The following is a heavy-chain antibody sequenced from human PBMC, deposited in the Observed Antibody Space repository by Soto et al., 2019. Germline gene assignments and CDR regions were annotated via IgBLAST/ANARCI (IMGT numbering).Heavy chain of an antibody. CDR2: VWYDGINK. J-gene: IGHJ4*02. Sequence: QVQLVESGGGVVQPGRSLRLSCATSGFTFSSYGIHWVRQAPGKGLEWVAVVWYDGINKNYADSVKGRFTISRDNSKNTLYLQMNSLRAEDTAVYYCAREGDTSMAITYDFWGQGTLVTVSS. CDR3: AREGDTSMAITYDF. D-gene: IGHD1-20*01. CDR1: GFTFSSYG. V-gene: IGHV3-33*01.